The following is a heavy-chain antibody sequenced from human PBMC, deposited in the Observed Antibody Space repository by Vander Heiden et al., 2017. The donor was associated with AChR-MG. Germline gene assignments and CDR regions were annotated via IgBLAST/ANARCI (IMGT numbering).Heavy chain of an antibody. D-gene: IGHD3-16*01. Sequence: EVQLLESGGGLVQPGGSLSLSCAASGFTFSSYALSWVRHAPGKGLEWVSAISGSGGSTYYADSVKGRFTISRDNSKNTLYLQMNSLRAEDTAVYYCAKGPYDYIWGSYYNYWGQGTLVTVSS. CDR1: GFTFSSYA. CDR3: AKGPYDYIWGSYYNY. J-gene: IGHJ4*02. V-gene: IGHV3-23*01. CDR2: ISGSGGST.